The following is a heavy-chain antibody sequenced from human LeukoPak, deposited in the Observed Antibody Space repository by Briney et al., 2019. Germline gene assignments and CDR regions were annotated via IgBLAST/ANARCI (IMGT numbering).Heavy chain of an antibody. CDR2: IYYSGST. D-gene: IGHD3-10*02. J-gene: IGHJ4*02. Sequence: SETLSLTCTVSGGSISSSSYYWGWIRQPPGKGLEWIGSIYYSGSTYYNPSLKSRVTISVDTSKNQFSLKLSSVTAADTAVYYCARVAVRVLGFDYWGQGTLVTVSS. CDR3: ARVAVRVLGFDY. V-gene: IGHV4-39*07. CDR1: GGSISSSSYY.